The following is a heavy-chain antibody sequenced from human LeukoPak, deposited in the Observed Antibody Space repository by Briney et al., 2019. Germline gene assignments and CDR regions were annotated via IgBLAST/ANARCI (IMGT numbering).Heavy chain of an antibody. D-gene: IGHD3-16*02. CDR1: GYTFTGYY. CDR3: ARDGRRITFGGVIVIPGDLDY. CDR2: IIPIFGTA. J-gene: IGHJ4*02. Sequence: SVKVSCKASGYTFTGYYMHWVRQAPGQGLEWMGGIIPIFGTANYAQKFQGRVTITADESTSTAYMELSSLRSEDTAVYYCARDGRRITFGGVIVIPGDLDYWGQGTLVTVPS. V-gene: IGHV1-69*13.